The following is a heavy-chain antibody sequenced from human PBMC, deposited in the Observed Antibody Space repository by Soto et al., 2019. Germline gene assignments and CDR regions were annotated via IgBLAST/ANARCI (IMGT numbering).Heavy chain of an antibody. Sequence: EVQLLESGGGLVQPGGSLRLSCAASGFTFSSYAMSWVRQAPEKGLEWVSDISGSGGSTYYADSVKGRFTISRDNSKNTLYLQMNSLRAEDTAVYYCAKELVVVAASYYYCMDVWGQGTTVTVSS. CDR3: AKELVVVAASYYYCMDV. V-gene: IGHV3-23*01. J-gene: IGHJ6*02. CDR1: GFTFSSYA. D-gene: IGHD2-15*01. CDR2: ISGSGGST.